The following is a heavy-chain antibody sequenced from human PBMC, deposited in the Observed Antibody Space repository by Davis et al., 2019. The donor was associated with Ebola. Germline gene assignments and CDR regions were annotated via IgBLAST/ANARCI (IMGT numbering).Heavy chain of an antibody. D-gene: IGHD2-2*02. V-gene: IGHV1-69*13. CDR1: GGTFSSYA. CDR3: ARSDSLVVPATVLPYYYYYMDV. CDR2: IIPIFDTA. Sequence: SVKVSCKASGGTFSSYAISWVRQAPGQGLEWVGGIIPIFDTATYAHNFQDRVTITADESRITAYLELSSLSSVTAADTAVYYCARSDSLVVPATVLPYYYYYMDVWGKGTTVTVSS. J-gene: IGHJ6*03.